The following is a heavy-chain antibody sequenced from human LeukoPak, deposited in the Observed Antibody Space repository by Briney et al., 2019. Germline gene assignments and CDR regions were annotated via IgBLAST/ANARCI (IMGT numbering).Heavy chain of an antibody. V-gene: IGHV4-61*02. CDR2: IYTSGST. J-gene: IGHJ4*02. CDR3: ARAPLPDDY. Sequence: SQTLSLTCTVSGGSISSGSYYWSWIRQPAGKGLEWIGRIYTSGSTNYNPSLKSRVTISVDTSKNQFSLKLSSVTAADTAVYYCARAPLPDDYWGQGTLVTVSS. CDR1: GGSISSGSYY. D-gene: IGHD1-14*01.